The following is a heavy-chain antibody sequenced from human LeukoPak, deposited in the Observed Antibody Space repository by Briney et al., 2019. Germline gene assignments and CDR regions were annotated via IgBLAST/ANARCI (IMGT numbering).Heavy chain of an antibody. CDR2: INHSGST. D-gene: IGHD5-18*01. J-gene: IGHJ6*03. CDR3: AREPRGYSHNYYYYYYMDV. V-gene: IGHV4-34*01. Sequence: PSETLSLTCAVYGGSFSGHYWSWIRQPPGKGLEWIGEINHSGSTNYNPSLKSRVTISVDTSKNQFSLKLSSVTAADTAVYYCAREPRGYSHNYYYYYYMDVWGKGTTVTVSS. CDR1: GGSFSGHY.